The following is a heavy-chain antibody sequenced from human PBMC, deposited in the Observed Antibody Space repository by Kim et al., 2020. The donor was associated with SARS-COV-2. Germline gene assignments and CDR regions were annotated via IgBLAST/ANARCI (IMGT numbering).Heavy chain of an antibody. CDR1: GFTFSDYY. Sequence: GGSLRLSCAASGFTFSDYYMSWIRQAPGKGLEWVSYISSSSSYTNYADSVKGRFTISRDNAKNSLYLQMNSLRAEDTAVYYCARDLYDSSGYQNAFDIWGQGPMVTVSS. CDR3: ARDLYDSSGYQNAFDI. D-gene: IGHD3-22*01. J-gene: IGHJ3*02. CDR2: ISSSSSYT. V-gene: IGHV3-11*05.